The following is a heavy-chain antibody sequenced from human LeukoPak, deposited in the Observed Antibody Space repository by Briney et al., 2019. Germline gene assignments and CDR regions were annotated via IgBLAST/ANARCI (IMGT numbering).Heavy chain of an antibody. CDR3: VKDREYYDSSGSDY. Sequence: GGSLRLSCAASGFTFSSYGMHWVRQAPGKGLEWVAFIRYDGSNKYYADSVKGRFTISRDNSKNTLYLQMNSLRAEDTAVYYCVKDREYYDSSGSDYWGQGTLVTVSS. J-gene: IGHJ4*02. D-gene: IGHD3-22*01. CDR1: GFTFSSYG. CDR2: IRYDGSNK. V-gene: IGHV3-30*02.